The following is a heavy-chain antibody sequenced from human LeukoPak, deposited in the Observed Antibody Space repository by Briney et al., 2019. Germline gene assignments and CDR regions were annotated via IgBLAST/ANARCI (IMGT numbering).Heavy chain of an antibody. D-gene: IGHD3-22*01. CDR2: IYHTGSA. CDR3: ARVDSGYAPFVY. Sequence: SETLSPTCTVSDGSISSYYWSWIRQPPGKGLEWIAYIYHTGSANYNPSLRSRVTISIDTSRNQFSLKLTSVTAADTAVYFCARVDSGYAPFVYWGQGILVTVSS. J-gene: IGHJ4*02. CDR1: DGSISSYY. V-gene: IGHV4-59*01.